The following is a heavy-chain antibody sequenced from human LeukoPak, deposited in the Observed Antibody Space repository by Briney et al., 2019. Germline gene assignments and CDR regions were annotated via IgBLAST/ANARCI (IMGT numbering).Heavy chain of an antibody. D-gene: IGHD3-9*01. Sequence: GGSLRLSCAASGFTFSSYWMHWVRQAPGKGLEWVSYISSSSSTIYYADSVKGRFTISRDNAKNSLYLQMNSLRAEDTAVYYCAKEGYDILTGPRHFDYWGQGTLVTVSS. CDR1: GFTFSSYW. V-gene: IGHV3-48*01. CDR3: AKEGYDILTGPRHFDY. CDR2: ISSSSSTI. J-gene: IGHJ4*02.